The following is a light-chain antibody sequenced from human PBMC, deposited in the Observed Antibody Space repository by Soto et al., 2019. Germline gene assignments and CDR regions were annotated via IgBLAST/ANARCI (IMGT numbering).Light chain of an antibody. CDR3: QHYNSYSEA. V-gene: IGKV1-5*03. J-gene: IGKJ1*01. CDR1: QSISSY. CDR2: EAS. Sequence: DIQMTQSPSTLSASVGDRVTITCRASQSISSYLAWYQQKPGEAPKLLIYEASTLKSGVPSRFSGSGSGTEFTLTISSLQPDDFATYYCQHYNSYSEAFGQGTKVDIK.